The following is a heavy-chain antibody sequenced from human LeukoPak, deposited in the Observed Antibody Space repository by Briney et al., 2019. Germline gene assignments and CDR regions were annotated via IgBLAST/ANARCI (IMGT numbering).Heavy chain of an antibody. CDR3: AKDAGSSTRRWFDP. CDR2: ISWNSGSI. CDR1: GFTLYDYA. Sequence: GGSLRLSCAASGFTLYDYAMPWVRQAPGKGLEWVSGISWNSGSIGYADSVKGRFTISRDNAKNSLYLQMNSLRAEDTALYYCAKDAGSSTRRWFDPWGQGTLVTVSS. J-gene: IGHJ5*02. D-gene: IGHD2-2*01. V-gene: IGHV3-9*01.